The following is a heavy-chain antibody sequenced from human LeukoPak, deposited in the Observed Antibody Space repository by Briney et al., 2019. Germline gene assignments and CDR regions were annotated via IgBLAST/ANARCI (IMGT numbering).Heavy chain of an antibody. Sequence: KPGGSLRLSCAASGFTFNNAWMTWVRQPPGKGLEWVGRLKGDTDGGTTDYAAPVKGRFTISRDDSKTTLFLQMNSLKTEDTAVYYCTTGLRFGHDSFDIWGHGTMVAVSS. V-gene: IGHV3-15*01. CDR3: TTGLRFGHDSFDI. CDR1: GFTFNNAW. J-gene: IGHJ3*02. D-gene: IGHD3-10*01. CDR2: LKGDTDGGTT.